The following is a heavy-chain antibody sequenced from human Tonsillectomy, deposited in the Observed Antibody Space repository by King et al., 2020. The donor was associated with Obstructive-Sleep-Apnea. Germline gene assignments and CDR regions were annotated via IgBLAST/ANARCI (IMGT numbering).Heavy chain of an antibody. Sequence: QLQESGPGLVRPSETLSLTCTVSGGSISSYYWNWIRQPPGKGLEWIGYISYSGSTNYNPSLKSRVTISLDTSKNQFSLKLRSVTAADTAVYYCARLAYCGGDCYTYAEYFQHWGQGTLVTVSS. CDR1: GGSISSYY. CDR3: ARLAYCGGDCYTYAEYFQH. CDR2: ISYSGST. J-gene: IGHJ1*01. D-gene: IGHD2-21*02. V-gene: IGHV4-59*08.